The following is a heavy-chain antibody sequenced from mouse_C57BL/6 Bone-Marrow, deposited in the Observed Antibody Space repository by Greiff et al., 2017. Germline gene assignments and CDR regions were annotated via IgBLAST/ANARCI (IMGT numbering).Heavy chain of an antibody. V-gene: IGHV1-69*01. J-gene: IGHJ3*01. CDR2: IDPSDSYT. CDR1: GYTFTSYW. CDR3: ARIYDGYRAWFAY. Sequence: QVQLQQPGAELVMPGASVKLSCKASGYTFTSYWMHWVKQRPGQGLEWIGEIDPSDSYTNYNQKFKGKSTLTVDKSSSTAYMQLSSLTSEDSAVYYCARIYDGYRAWFAYWGQGTLVTVSA. D-gene: IGHD2-3*01.